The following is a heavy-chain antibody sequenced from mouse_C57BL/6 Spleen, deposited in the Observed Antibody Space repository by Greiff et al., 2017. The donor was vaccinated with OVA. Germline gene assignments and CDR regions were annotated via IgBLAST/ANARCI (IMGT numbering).Heavy chain of an antibody. CDR1: GFTFSDYG. CDR2: ISSGSSTI. J-gene: IGHJ4*01. V-gene: IGHV5-17*01. CDR3: AREEYGEEDAMDY. Sequence: EVQLQESGGGLVKPGGSLKLSCAASGFTFSDYGMHWVRQAPEKGLEWVAYISSGSSTIYYADTVKGRFTISRDNAKNTLFLQMTSLRSEGTAMYYCAREEYGEEDAMDYLGQGTSVTVSS. D-gene: IGHD1-2*01.